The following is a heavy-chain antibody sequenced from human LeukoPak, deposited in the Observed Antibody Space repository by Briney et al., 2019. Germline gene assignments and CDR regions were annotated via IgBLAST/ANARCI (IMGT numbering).Heavy chain of an antibody. J-gene: IGHJ4*02. CDR3: ARGSTIFGVVRHFDD. CDR2: VHNSGNT. V-gene: IGHV4-39*07. D-gene: IGHD3-3*01. Sequence: SETLSLTCTVSGDSFTSSSYYWAWIRQPPGKGFQWIGTVHNSGNTYYNPSLKSRVTISVDTSKNQVSLKVTSVTAADTAVYYCARGSTIFGVVRHFDDWGQGTLVTVSS. CDR1: GDSFTSSSYY.